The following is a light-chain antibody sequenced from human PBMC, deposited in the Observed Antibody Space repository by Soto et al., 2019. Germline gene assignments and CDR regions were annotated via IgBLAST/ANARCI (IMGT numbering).Light chain of an antibody. Sequence: DIQMTHSPSSLSASVGDRVTITCRASQAIRNDLAWYQQEPGKAPKRLIYAASSLQSGVPSRFSGSGSGTEFTLTISSLQPEDFATYYCLQHNTYPLLTFGGGTRVEIK. CDR2: AAS. V-gene: IGKV1-17*01. CDR3: LQHNTYPLLT. J-gene: IGKJ4*01. CDR1: QAIRND.